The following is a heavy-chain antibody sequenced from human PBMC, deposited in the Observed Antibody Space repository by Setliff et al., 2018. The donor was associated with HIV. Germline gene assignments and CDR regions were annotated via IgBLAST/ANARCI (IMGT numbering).Heavy chain of an antibody. D-gene: IGHD2-2*01. CDR2: IHNGGSS. Sequence: PSETLSLTCSVSGDSISSSSYYWGWIRQSPGKGLEWIATIHNGGSSNYNPSLKSRVTISLDTSKNQFSLNLSSVTAADTAVYYCARRYCSSTSCYYYYYYYMDVWGKGTTVTVSS. CDR1: GDSISSSSYY. J-gene: IGHJ6*03. CDR3: ARRYCSSTSCYYYYYYYMDV. V-gene: IGHV4-39*07.